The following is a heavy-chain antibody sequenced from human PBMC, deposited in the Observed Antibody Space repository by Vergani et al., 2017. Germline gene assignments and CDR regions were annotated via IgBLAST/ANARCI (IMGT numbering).Heavy chain of an antibody. J-gene: IGHJ4*02. Sequence: QVQLVESGGGVVQPGGSLRLSCVASGFSVSNSGMHWVRQTPGKGLEWVAFIQYDGSDIFYADFVEGRFTISRDNSKNTLYLQMNSLRAEDTAVYYCAREEYSGSYYEGWYFDYWGQGTLVTVSS. V-gene: IGHV3-30*02. CDR1: GFSVSNSG. CDR2: IQYDGSDI. D-gene: IGHD1-26*01. CDR3: AREEYSGSYYEGWYFDY.